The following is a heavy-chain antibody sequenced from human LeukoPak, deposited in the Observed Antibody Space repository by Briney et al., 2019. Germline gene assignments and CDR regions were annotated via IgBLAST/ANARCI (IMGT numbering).Heavy chain of an antibody. CDR3: ARGGLNSNYFDS. J-gene: IGHJ4*02. CDR2: INHSGST. Sequence: SETLSLNCAVYVGSFSGYYWTWIRQSPGKGLEWIGEINHSGSTNYNSALKSRVTISVDTSTNQFSLKLSSVTAADTAVYYCARGGLNSNYFDSWGQGTLVTVSS. CDR1: VGSFSGYY. D-gene: IGHD4-11*01. V-gene: IGHV4-34*01.